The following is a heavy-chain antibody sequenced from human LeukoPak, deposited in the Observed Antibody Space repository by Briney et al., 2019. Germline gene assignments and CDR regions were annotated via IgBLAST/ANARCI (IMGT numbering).Heavy chain of an antibody. Sequence: GGSLRLSCAASGFTFSSYGMHWVRQAPGKGLEWVSGISWNSGSIGYADSVKGRFTISRDNAKNSLYLQMNSLRAEDTALYYCAKVNDYGDYVDYWGQGTLVTVSS. CDR1: GFTFSSYG. CDR2: ISWNSGSI. CDR3: AKVNDYGDYVDY. V-gene: IGHV3-9*01. J-gene: IGHJ4*02. D-gene: IGHD4-17*01.